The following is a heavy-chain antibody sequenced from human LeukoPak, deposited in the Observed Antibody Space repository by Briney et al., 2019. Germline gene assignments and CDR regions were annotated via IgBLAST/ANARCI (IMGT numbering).Heavy chain of an antibody. CDR2: MNPNSGNT. CDR1: GYTFTSYD. J-gene: IGHJ4*02. D-gene: IGHD6-19*01. V-gene: IGHV1-8*01. CDR3: ARVFRGWYELDY. Sequence: ASVKVSCKASGYTFTSYDINWVRQATGQGLGWMGWMNPNSGNTGYAQKFQGRVTMTRNTSISTAYMELSSLRSEDTAVYYCARVFRGWYELDYWGQGTLVTVSS.